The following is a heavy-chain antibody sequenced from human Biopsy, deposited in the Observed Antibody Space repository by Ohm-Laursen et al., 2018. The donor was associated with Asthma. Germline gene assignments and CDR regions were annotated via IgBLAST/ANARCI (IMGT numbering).Heavy chain of an antibody. D-gene: IGHD3-16*01. J-gene: IGHJ4*02. Sequence: TLSLTWTVSGGSISSNFYYWGWIRQPPGKGLEWIGYIYYIGSTYYNPSLKSRVAISLDTSKNQFSLKLSSVTAADTAVYFCARRGGVRRYFDYWGQGTLVTVSS. CDR1: GGSISSNFYY. CDR2: IYYIGST. V-gene: IGHV4-30-4*01. CDR3: ARRGGVRRYFDY.